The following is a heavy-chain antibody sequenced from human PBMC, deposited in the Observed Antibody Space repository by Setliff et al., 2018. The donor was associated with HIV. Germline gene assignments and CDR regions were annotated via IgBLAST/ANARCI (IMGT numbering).Heavy chain of an antibody. V-gene: IGHV3-23*01. J-gene: IGHJ3*02. D-gene: IGHD6-19*01. CDR3: AKEEYTSGRCGAFGI. CDR2: ISNIDGST. CDR1: GFTFSDYY. Sequence: GGSLRLSCAASGFTFSDYYMNWVRQAPGKGLEWVSTISNIDGSTYFADSVKGRFTISGDSSKNTVYLQLNSLRVEDTAVYFCAKEEYTSGRCGAFGIWGQGTVVTVSS.